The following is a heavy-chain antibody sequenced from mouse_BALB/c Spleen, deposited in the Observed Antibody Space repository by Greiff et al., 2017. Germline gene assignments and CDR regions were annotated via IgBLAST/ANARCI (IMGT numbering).Heavy chain of an antibody. Sequence: LQQPGSELVRPGASVKLSCKASGYTFTSYWMHWVKQRPGQGLEWIGNIYPGSGSTNYDEKFKSKATLTVDTSSSTAYMQLSSLTSEDSAVYYCTTTATAWFAYWGQGTLVTVSA. CDR1: GYTFTSYW. D-gene: IGHD1-2*01. CDR3: TTTATAWFAY. J-gene: IGHJ3*01. CDR2: IYPGSGST. V-gene: IGHV1S22*01.